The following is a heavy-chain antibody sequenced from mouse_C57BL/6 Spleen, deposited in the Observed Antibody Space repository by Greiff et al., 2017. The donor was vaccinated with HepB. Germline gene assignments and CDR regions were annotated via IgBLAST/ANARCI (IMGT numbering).Heavy chain of an antibody. J-gene: IGHJ4*01. CDR2: INPGSGGT. Sequence: VQLQESGAELVRPGTSVKVSCKASGYAFTNYLIEWVKQRPGQGLEWIGVINPGSGGTNYNEKFKGKATLTADKSSSTAYMQLSSLTSEDSAVYFCARDYYGSSYDRYYAMDYWGQGTSVTVSS. CDR1: GYAFTNYL. V-gene: IGHV1-54*01. D-gene: IGHD1-1*01. CDR3: ARDYYGSSYDRYYAMDY.